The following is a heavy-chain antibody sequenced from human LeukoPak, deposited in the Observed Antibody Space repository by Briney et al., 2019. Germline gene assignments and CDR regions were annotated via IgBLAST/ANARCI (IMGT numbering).Heavy chain of an antibody. Sequence: GGSLRLSCAASGFTFSSYSINWVRQAPGRGLEWVSSISSRSSHIYYADSVKGRFTISRDNAKNSLYLQMNSLGVEDTAVYYCVRGGAGATIDDYFDYWGQGTLVTVSS. D-gene: IGHD6-25*01. CDR3: VRGGAGATIDDYFDY. J-gene: IGHJ4*02. V-gene: IGHV3-21*01. CDR2: ISSRSSHI. CDR1: GFTFSSYS.